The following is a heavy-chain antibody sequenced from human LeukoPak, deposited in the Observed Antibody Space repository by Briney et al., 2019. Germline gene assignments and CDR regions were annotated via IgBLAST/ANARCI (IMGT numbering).Heavy chain of an antibody. CDR3: ARAGYDCGGDCYSFVAKYNWFDL. CDR1: GYTFTGYY. Sequence: GASVKVSCKASGYTFTGYYMHWVRQAPGQGLEWMGWINPNSGGTNYAQKFQGRVTMTRDTSISTAYMELSRLRSDDTAVYYCARAGYDCGGDCYSFVAKYNWFDLWGQGTLVTVSS. V-gene: IGHV1-2*02. CDR2: INPNSGGT. D-gene: IGHD2-21*02. J-gene: IGHJ5*02.